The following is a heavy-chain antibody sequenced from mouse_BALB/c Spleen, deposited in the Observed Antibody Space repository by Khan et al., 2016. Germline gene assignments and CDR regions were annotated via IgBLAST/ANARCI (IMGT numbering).Heavy chain of an antibody. Sequence: EVQLQESGPGLVKPSQSLSLTCTVTGYSITSDYAWNWIRQFPGNKLEWMGYISYSGSTSYNPSLKSRISITRDTSKNQFFLQLNSVTTEDTATYYCAPYGNCRYFDCWGQGTTLTVSS. CDR3: APYGNCRYFDC. D-gene: IGHD2-1*01. J-gene: IGHJ2*01. V-gene: IGHV3-2*02. CDR1: GYSITSDYA. CDR2: ISYSGST.